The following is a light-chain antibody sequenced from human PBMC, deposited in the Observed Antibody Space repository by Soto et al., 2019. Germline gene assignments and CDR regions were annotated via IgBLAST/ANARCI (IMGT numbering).Light chain of an antibody. CDR1: QGIRND. CDR3: LQDYNCPRT. J-gene: IGKJ1*01. V-gene: IGKV1-6*01. Sequence: IQMTQSPSSMSASVGDRVTITLRPSQGIRNDLGWYPLTXGKAPKXXIYAAFSLQSGVRSRFICSGAGPDCTRPISSLQPEDVPTDYCLQDYNCPRTFGQGTKVDI. CDR2: AAF.